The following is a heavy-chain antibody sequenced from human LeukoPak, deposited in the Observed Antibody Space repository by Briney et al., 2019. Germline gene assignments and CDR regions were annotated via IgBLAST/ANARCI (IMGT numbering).Heavy chain of an antibody. CDR1: GFNFSDYY. Sequence: GGSLRLSCVASGFNFSDYYMNWIRQSPGKGLEWISYMSSRSGIIYYADSVKGRFTISRDNSKNTLYLQMNSLRAEDTAVYYCAKSGVGVTSYFDYWGQGTLVTVSS. J-gene: IGHJ4*02. V-gene: IGHV3-11*01. CDR2: MSSRSGII. CDR3: AKSGVGVTSYFDY. D-gene: IGHD1-26*01.